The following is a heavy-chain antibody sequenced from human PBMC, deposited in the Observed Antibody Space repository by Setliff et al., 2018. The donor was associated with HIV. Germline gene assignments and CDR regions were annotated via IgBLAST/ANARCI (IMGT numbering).Heavy chain of an antibody. CDR3: AKDENDCGDCGLIYPVDY. V-gene: IGHV3-30*02. CDR1: GFTFSSYG. J-gene: IGHJ4*02. D-gene: IGHD4-17*01. CDR2: VRYAGSNK. Sequence: GGSLRLSCAASGFTFSSYGMHWVRQAPGKGLEWVAFVRYAGSNKYYADSVKGRFTISRDNSKNTLYLQMYSLRAEDTAVYYCAKDENDCGDCGLIYPVDYWGQGTLVTVSS.